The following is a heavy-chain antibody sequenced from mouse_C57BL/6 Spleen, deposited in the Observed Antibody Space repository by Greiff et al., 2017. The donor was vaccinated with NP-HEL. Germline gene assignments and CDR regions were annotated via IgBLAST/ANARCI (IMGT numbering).Heavy chain of an antibody. CDR1: GYAFSSSW. V-gene: IGHV1-82*01. CDR2: IYPGDGDT. D-gene: IGHD2-3*01. Sequence: VQLQHSGPELVKPGASVKISCKASGYAFSSSWMNWVKQRPGKGLEWIGRIYPGDGDTNYNGKFKGKATLTADKSSSTAYMQLSSLTSEDSAVYFCARSSDGYCYWGQGTTLTVSS. CDR3: ARSSDGYCY. J-gene: IGHJ2*01.